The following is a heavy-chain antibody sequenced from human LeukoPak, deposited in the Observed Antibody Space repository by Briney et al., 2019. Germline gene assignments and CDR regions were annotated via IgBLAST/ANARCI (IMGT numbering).Heavy chain of an antibody. J-gene: IGHJ5*02. CDR3: AKVSMRTTVTTGERFDP. V-gene: IGHV3-23*01. D-gene: IGHD4-17*01. CDR2: ISGSGGST. CDR1: GFTFSSYA. Sequence: PGGSLRLSCAASGFTFSSYAMSWVRQAPGKGLEWVSAISGSGGSTYYADSVKGRFTISRDNSKNTLYLQMNSLRAEDTAVYYCAKVSMRTTVTTGERFDPWGQGTLVTVSS.